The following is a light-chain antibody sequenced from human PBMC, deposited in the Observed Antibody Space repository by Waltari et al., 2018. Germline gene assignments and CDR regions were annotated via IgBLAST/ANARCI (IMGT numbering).Light chain of an antibody. V-gene: IGKV1-9*01. CDR2: AAS. Sequence: IQLTQSPSSLSASVGDRVTITCRSSQGISTYLAWYQQKPGEAPKLLIYAASTLQSGVPSRFSGSGSGTDFTLTISSLQPEDFATYYCQQSYDTPHTFGQGTKVEIK. CDR1: QGISTY. J-gene: IGKJ1*01. CDR3: QQSYDTPHT.